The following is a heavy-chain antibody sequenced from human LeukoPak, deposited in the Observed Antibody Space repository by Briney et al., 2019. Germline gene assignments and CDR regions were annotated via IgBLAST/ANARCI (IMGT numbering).Heavy chain of an antibody. CDR3: ASPEWLPDSIDI. CDR1: GFTFGAYA. V-gene: IGHV3-30-3*01. CDR2: ISYDGNRE. J-gene: IGHJ3*02. Sequence: GGSLRLSCAVSGFTFGAYAMHWVRQSPGKGLEWVALISYDGNREWYADSVKGRFTVSRDNSKNTLYLQMNSLTAEDTAVYYCASPEWLPDSIDIWGQGTMVTVSS. D-gene: IGHD3-3*01.